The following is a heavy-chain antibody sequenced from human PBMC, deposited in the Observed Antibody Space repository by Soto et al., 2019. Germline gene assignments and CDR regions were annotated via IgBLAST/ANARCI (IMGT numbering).Heavy chain of an antibody. V-gene: IGHV3-74*01. CDR1: GFPFSSYW. Sequence: RLSCAASGFPFSSYWMHWVRQAPGKGLVWVSRINSDGSSTSYADSVKGRFTISRDNAKNTLYLQMNSLRAEDTAVYYCARDRWTTVTLFDYWGQGTLVTVSS. J-gene: IGHJ4*02. CDR3: ARDRWTTVTLFDY. CDR2: INSDGSST. D-gene: IGHD4-17*01.